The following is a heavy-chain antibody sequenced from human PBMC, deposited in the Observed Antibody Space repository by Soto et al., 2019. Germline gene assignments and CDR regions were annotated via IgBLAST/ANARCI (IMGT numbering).Heavy chain of an antibody. CDR2: ISGSGGST. CDR1: GFTFSSYA. D-gene: IGHD3-3*01. Sequence: GGSLRLSCAASGFTFSSYAMSWVRQAPGKGLEWVSAISGSGGSTYYADSVKGRFTISRDNSKNTLYLQMNSLRAEDTAVYYCAKGSPPWSGPPQPFDYWGQGTLVTVSS. V-gene: IGHV3-23*01. J-gene: IGHJ4*02. CDR3: AKGSPPWSGPPQPFDY.